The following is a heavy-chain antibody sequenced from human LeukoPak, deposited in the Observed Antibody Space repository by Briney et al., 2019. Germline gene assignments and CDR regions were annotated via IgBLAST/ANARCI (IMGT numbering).Heavy chain of an antibody. J-gene: IGHJ5*02. D-gene: IGHD3-10*01. CDR2: IYSGGST. Sequence: PGGSLRLSCAASGFTFSNAWMSWVRQAPGKGLEWVSVIYSGGSTYYADSVKGRFTISRDNSKNTLYLQMNSLRAEDTAVYYCARVLRGGWFDPWGQGTLVTVSS. CDR1: GFTFSNAW. V-gene: IGHV3-66*01. CDR3: ARVLRGGWFDP.